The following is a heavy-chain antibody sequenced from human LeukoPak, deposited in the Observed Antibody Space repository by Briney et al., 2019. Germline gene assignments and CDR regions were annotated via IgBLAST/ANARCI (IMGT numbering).Heavy chain of an antibody. CDR3: ASGVATIRVVQQLVLGDY. CDR1: GYTFTTYG. D-gene: IGHD5-12*01. V-gene: IGHV1-18*01. Sequence: ASVKVSCKASGYTFTTYGISWVRQAPGQGLEWMGWVSAYNGNTNYAQKLQGRVTMTTDTSANTAYMELSRLRSDDTAVYYCASGVATIRVVQQLVLGDYWGQGTLVTVSS. J-gene: IGHJ4*02. CDR2: VSAYNGNT.